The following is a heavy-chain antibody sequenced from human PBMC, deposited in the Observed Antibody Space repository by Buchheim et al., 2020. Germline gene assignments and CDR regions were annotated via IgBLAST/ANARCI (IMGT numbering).Heavy chain of an antibody. V-gene: IGHV3-48*03. D-gene: IGHD3-16*01. CDR2: ISSSGSTI. J-gene: IGHJ6*02. CDR1: GFTFSSYE. CDR3: ASSRGKKTKYYGMDV. Sequence: EVQLVESGGGLVQPGGSLRLSCAASGFTFSSYEMNWVRQAPGKGLGWVSYISSSGSTIYYADSVKGRFTISRDNAKNSLYLQMNSLRAEDTAVYYCASSRGKKTKYYGMDVWGQGTT.